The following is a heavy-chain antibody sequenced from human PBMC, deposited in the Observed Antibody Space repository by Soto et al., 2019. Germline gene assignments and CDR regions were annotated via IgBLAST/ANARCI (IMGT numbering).Heavy chain of an antibody. Sequence: SETLSLTCAVYGGSFSGYYWSWVRQPPGKALEWIAEIYHNENTNYNPSLKSRVTISVDKSKNQFSLNLISVTAADTAMYYCAGDPVAASGTAFNIWGQGTLVTVSS. CDR2: IYHNENT. D-gene: IGHD6-13*01. CDR3: AGDPVAASGTAFNI. J-gene: IGHJ3*02. V-gene: IGHV4-34*01. CDR1: GGSFSGYY.